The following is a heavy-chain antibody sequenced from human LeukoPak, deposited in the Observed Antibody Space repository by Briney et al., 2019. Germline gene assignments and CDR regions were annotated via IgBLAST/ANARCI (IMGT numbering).Heavy chain of an antibody. CDR3: ARRRAVRGVITYYFDY. J-gene: IGHJ4*02. V-gene: IGHV5-51*01. CDR2: IYPDDSDT. D-gene: IGHD3-10*01. CDR1: GYSFTSYW. Sequence: PGESLKISCKGSGYSFTSYWIGWVRQMPGKGLEWMGIIYPDDSDTRYSPSFQGQVTISADKSISTAYLQWSSLKASDTAMYYCARRRAVRGVITYYFDYWGQGTLVTVSS.